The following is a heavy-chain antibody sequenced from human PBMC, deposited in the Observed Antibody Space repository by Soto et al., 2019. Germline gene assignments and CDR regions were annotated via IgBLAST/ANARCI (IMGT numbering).Heavy chain of an antibody. CDR2: IYHSGST. J-gene: IGHJ4*02. Sequence: QVQLQESGPGLLKPSGTLSRTCAVSGGSISSSNWWSWVRQPPGKGLEWIEEIYHSGSTNFNPSLKSRVTISVDKSKNQFSLKLSSVTAADTAVYYCARDFGYGGYGDYWGQGTLVTVSS. V-gene: IGHV4-4*02. CDR3: ARDFGYGGYGDY. CDR1: GGSISSSNW. D-gene: IGHD5-12*01.